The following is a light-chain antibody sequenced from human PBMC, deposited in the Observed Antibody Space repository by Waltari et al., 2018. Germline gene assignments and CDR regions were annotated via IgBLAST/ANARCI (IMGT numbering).Light chain of an antibody. CDR2: DVS. CDR3: SSYTSSTVV. J-gene: IGLJ2*01. V-gene: IGLV2-14*03. Sequence: QSALTQPASVSGSPGQSITISCTGTSSDVGGYNYVSWYQQHPGKAPKLMIYDVSNRRSGVSNRFAVSKAGNTASLTISGLQAEDGAGYYCSSYTSSTVVFGGGTKLTVL. CDR1: SSDVGGYNY.